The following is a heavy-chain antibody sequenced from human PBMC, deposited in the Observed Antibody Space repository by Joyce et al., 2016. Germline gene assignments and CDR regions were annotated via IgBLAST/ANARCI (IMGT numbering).Heavy chain of an antibody. CDR3: AREADLHFEF. V-gene: IGHV3-33*01. CDR1: GFTFTTYG. Sequence: QVQMVESGGGVVQPGTSLRLSCAASGFTFTTYGMHWVRQAPGKGLEGVSVTWSDGNVKYYSDSVKSRFTISRDNSNNTLYLEMHSLRAEDTALYYCAREADLHFEFWGQGTLVIVSS. CDR2: TWSDGNVK. J-gene: IGHJ4*02.